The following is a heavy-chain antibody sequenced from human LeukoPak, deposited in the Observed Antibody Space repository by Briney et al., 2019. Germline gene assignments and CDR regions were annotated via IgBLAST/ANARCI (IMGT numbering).Heavy chain of an antibody. CDR3: ARGEVSGSSWYYYYYYGMDV. J-gene: IGHJ6*02. CDR1: GYTFTGYY. Sequence: ASVKVSCKASGYTFTGYYMHWVRQAPGQGLEWMGWINPNSGGTNYAQKFQGRVTMTRDTSISTAYMELSRLRSDDTAVYYCARGEVSGSSWYYYYYYGMDVWGQGTTVTVSS. D-gene: IGHD6-13*01. V-gene: IGHV1-2*02. CDR2: INPNSGGT.